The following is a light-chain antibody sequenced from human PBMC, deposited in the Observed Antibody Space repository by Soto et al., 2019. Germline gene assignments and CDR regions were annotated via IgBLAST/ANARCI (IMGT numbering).Light chain of an antibody. CDR2: AAS. J-gene: IGKJ1*01. CDR1: QGIRNY. Sequence: IQMTQSPSSLSASVGDRATITCRARQGIRNYLAWYHQKPGKVPKLLISAASTLHSGVPSRFSGSGSGTDFTLTISSLQPEDVATYYCLKYISAPWTFGQGTKVEIK. CDR3: LKYISAPWT. V-gene: IGKV1-27*01.